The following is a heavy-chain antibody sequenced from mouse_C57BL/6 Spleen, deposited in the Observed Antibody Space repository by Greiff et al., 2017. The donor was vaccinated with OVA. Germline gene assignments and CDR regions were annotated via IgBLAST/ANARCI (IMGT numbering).Heavy chain of an antibody. Sequence: EVKVEESGGGLVKPGGSLKLSCAASGFTFSSYAMSWVRQTPEKRLEWVATISDGGSYTYYPDNVKGRFTISRDNAKNNLYLQMSHLKSEDTAMYYCARGGYDGYHYFDYWGQGTTLTVSS. D-gene: IGHD2-3*01. CDR2: ISDGGSYT. V-gene: IGHV5-4*03. CDR1: GFTFSSYA. CDR3: ARGGYDGYHYFDY. J-gene: IGHJ2*01.